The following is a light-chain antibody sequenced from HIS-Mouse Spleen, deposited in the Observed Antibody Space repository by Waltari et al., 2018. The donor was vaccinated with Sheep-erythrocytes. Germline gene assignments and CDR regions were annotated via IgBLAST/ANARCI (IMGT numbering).Light chain of an antibody. CDR2: AAS. CDR1: PGISKY. CDR3: LPHNSYPRT. V-gene: IGKV1-17*03. Sequence: DIQMTQSPSAMSASVGDRVTIPCRASPGISKYLAWFQHKPGKDPKRLSYAASRLQSGVPLRFSGRRSGTEFALTISSLQPEDFATYYCLPHNSYPRTFGQGTKVEIK. J-gene: IGKJ1*01.